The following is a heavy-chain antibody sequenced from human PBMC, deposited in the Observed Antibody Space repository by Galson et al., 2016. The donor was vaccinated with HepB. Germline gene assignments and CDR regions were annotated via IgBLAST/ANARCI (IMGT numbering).Heavy chain of an antibody. CDR3: ATSNSYGYVH. J-gene: IGHJ4*02. Sequence: SLRLPCAASGFTFSTHAMSCVRHAPGKGLEGVSATSGTGDRRDYADSVKGRVTISRDNLKNTVHLQMDSLRAEDTAIYDCATSNSYGYVHWGQGALVTVSS. CDR2: TSGTGDRR. V-gene: IGHV3-23*01. CDR1: GFTFSTHA. D-gene: IGHD5-18*01.